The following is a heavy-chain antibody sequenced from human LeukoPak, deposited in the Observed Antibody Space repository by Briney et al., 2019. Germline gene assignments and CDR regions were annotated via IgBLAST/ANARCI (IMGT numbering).Heavy chain of an antibody. Sequence: GGSLRLSCAASGFSFSTYGMNWVRQAPGKGLEWVSYISRSSRTIYYADSVKGRFTISRDNAKNSLYLQMNSLRDEDTAVYYCARDGGHNWNDEDYWGQGTLVTVSS. CDR3: ARDGGHNWNDEDY. J-gene: IGHJ4*02. D-gene: IGHD1-1*01. CDR1: GFSFSTYG. V-gene: IGHV3-48*02. CDR2: ISRSSRTI.